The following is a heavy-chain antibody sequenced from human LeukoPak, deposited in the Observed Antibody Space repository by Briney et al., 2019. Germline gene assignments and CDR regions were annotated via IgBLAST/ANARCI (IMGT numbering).Heavy chain of an antibody. J-gene: IGHJ4*02. CDR1: GVSFSGYY. D-gene: IGHD3-3*01. CDR3: VSIPYDFWSGYSTRGDY. Sequence: PSETLSLTCAVYGVSFSGYYWSWIRQPPGKGLEWIGEINHSGSTNYNPSLKSRVTISVDTSKNQFSLKLSSVTAADTAVYYCVSIPYDFWSGYSTRGDYWGQGTLVTVSS. CDR2: INHSGST. V-gene: IGHV4-34*01.